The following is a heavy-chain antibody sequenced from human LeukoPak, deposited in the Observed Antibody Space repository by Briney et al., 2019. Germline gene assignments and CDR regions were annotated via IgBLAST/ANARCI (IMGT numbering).Heavy chain of an antibody. V-gene: IGHV1-18*01. D-gene: IGHD1-7*01. Sequence: ASVKVSCKASGYSFSSCSISWVRPAPGQGLEWMGWISGYNGNTNYAQKFQGRVTLTTDTSTSTAYMELRSLRSDDTAIYYCARGLNWNYDLGWVAPWGQGTLVAVSS. CDR1: GYSFSSCS. J-gene: IGHJ5*02. CDR2: ISGYNGNT. CDR3: ARGLNWNYDLGWVAP.